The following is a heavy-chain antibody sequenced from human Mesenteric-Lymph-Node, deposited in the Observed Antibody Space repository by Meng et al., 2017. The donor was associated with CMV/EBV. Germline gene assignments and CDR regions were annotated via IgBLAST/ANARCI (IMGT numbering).Heavy chain of an antibody. Sequence: TRGVGVGWISQAPGKDLEWLAHICWNDDKRYSPSLKRRLTITKDTSKSQVVLTMTNMDPVDTATYYCALTYYDFWSGSYNWFDPWGQGTLVTVSS. V-gene: IGHV2-5*01. CDR3: ALTYYDFWSGSYNWFDP. CDR1: TRGVG. D-gene: IGHD3-3*01. CDR2: ICWNDDK. J-gene: IGHJ5*02.